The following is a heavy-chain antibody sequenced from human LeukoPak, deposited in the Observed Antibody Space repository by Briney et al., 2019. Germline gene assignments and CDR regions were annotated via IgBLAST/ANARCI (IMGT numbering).Heavy chain of an antibody. V-gene: IGHV4-34*01. CDR2: INHSGST. J-gene: IGHJ6*04. Sequence: SETLSLTCAVYGGSFSGYYWSWIRQPPGKGLEWIGEINHSGSTNYNPSLKSRVTISVDTSKNQFSLKLSSVTAADTAVYYCARKPRFTLDCSGGSCYSAGYYYYGMDVWGKGTTVTVSS. CDR1: GGSFSGYY. D-gene: IGHD2-15*01. CDR3: ARKPRFTLDCSGGSCYSAGYYYYGMDV.